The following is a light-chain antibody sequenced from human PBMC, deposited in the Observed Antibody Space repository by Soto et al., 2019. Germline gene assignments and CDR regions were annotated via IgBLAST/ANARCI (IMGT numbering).Light chain of an antibody. CDR3: QQRGDWPPIT. CDR2: SAS. J-gene: IGKJ5*01. CDR1: QSVSTF. Sequence: EIVLTQSPATLSLSPGARAILSCRASQSVSTFLAWFQQKPGQPPRLLIYSASNRTTGIPARFSGSGSGTDFTLTISSLEPEDFAVYYCQQRGDWPPITFGQGTRLEIK. V-gene: IGKV3-11*01.